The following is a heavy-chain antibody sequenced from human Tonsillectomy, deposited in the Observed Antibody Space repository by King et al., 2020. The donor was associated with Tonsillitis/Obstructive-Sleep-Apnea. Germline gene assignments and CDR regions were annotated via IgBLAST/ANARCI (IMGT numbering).Heavy chain of an antibody. Sequence: VQLVESGGGLVQPGGSLRLSCAASGFTFSSYWMHWVRQAPGKGLVWVSRINSDGSRTTYADSVKGRFTISRDNAKNTLYLQMNSLRAEDTAVYYCARGSVIVPAALIYMDVWGKGTTVTVSS. CDR3: ARGSVIVPAALIYMDV. V-gene: IGHV3-74*01. CDR1: GFTFSSYW. D-gene: IGHD2-2*01. CDR2: INSDGSRT. J-gene: IGHJ6*03.